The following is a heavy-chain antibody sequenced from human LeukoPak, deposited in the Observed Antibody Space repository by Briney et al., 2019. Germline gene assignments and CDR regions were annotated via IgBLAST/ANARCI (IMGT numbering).Heavy chain of an antibody. CDR1: GFTFSSYS. CDR3: ARALVRGSSTSCYGY. D-gene: IGHD2-2*01. J-gene: IGHJ4*02. CDR2: ISSSSSFI. V-gene: IGHV3-21*01. Sequence: GGSLRLSCAASGFTFSSYSMNWVRQAPGKGLEWVSSISSSSSFIYYADSVKGRFTISRDNAKNSLYLQMNSLRAEDTAVYYCARALVRGSSTSCYGYWGQGTLVTVSS.